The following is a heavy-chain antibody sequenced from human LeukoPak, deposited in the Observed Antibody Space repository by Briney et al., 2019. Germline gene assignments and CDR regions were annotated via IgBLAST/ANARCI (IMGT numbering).Heavy chain of an antibody. CDR1: GGFFNGPY. Sequence: SETLSLTCAVCGGFFNGPYWTWMRQVPGTGLEWIGEIHHWGSTNYNPSLKSRVTISIHSSKNQFSLMLNSVTTADTAIYYCARRGGGSYPFYFDSWGQGTLVTVSS. J-gene: IGHJ4*02. D-gene: IGHD1-26*01. CDR3: ARRGGGSYPFYFDS. CDR2: IHHWGST. V-gene: IGHV4-34*01.